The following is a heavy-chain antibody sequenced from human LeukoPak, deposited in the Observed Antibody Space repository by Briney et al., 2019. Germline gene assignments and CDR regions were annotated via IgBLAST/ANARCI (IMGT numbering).Heavy chain of an antibody. Sequence: GGFLRLSCAASGFTVSSNYMSWVRQAPGKGLEWVSVIYSGGSTYYADSVKGRFTISRDNSKNTLYLQMNSLRAEDTAVYYCAREGGAHGGRAFDIWGQGTMVTVSS. CDR3: AREGGAHGGRAFDI. CDR1: GFTVSSNY. D-gene: IGHD3-10*01. V-gene: IGHV3-53*01. CDR2: IYSGGST. J-gene: IGHJ3*02.